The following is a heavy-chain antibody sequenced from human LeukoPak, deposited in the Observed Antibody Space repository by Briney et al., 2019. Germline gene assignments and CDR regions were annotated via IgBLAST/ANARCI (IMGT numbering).Heavy chain of an antibody. D-gene: IGHD1-26*01. J-gene: IGHJ4*02. Sequence: GESLKISCKGSGYSFTSYYWIGWVRQMLGKGLEWMGIIYPGDSDTRYSPSFQGQVTISADKSINNAYLQWSSLKASDTAMYYCVRCPPTSSADYWGQGTLVTVSS. CDR2: IYPGDSDT. V-gene: IGHV5-51*01. CDR3: VRCPPTSSADY. CDR1: GYSFTSYYW.